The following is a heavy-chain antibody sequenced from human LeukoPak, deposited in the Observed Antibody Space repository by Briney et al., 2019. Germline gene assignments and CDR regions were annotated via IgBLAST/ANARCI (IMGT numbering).Heavy chain of an antibody. Sequence: PSETLSLTCTVSGGSISSYYWTWVRQPAGKGLEWIGLIYTSGSTNYNPSLKSRVTISVDTSKNQFSLKLSSVTAADTAVYYCARVLNWHWGAFDIWGQGTMVTVSS. D-gene: IGHD7-27*01. J-gene: IGHJ3*02. CDR1: GGSISSYY. V-gene: IGHV4-4*07. CDR2: IYTSGST. CDR3: ARVLNWHWGAFDI.